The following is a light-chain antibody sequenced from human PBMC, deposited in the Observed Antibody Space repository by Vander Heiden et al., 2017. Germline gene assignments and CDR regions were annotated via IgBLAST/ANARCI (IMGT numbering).Light chain of an antibody. V-gene: IGKV1-9*01. CDR2: AAS. J-gene: IGKJ2*01. CDR3: QQRNSYHWMST. CDR1: QGISSY. Sequence: DIQLTQSPSFLSASVGDRVTITCRASQGISSYLAWYQQKPGKAPKLLIYAASTLQSGVQSRFSGTGSGTEFTLTISSLHPEDFATYYCQQRNSYHWMSTFGQGTKLEIK.